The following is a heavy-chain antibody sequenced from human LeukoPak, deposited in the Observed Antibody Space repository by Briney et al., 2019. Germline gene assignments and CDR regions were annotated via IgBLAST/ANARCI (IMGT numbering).Heavy chain of an antibody. V-gene: IGHV3-11*01. D-gene: IGHD6-19*01. J-gene: IGHJ4*02. CDR3: ARRTVTNGWFRIDY. CDR2: ISSTTGSTT. Sequence: PGGSLRLSCAASGFTFSDYYMSWIRQAPGKGLEWVSYISSTTGSTTYYADSVKGRFTISRDNAKNSLFLQMNSLRAEDTALYYCARRTVTNGWFRIDYWGQGSLVIVSS. CDR1: GFTFSDYY.